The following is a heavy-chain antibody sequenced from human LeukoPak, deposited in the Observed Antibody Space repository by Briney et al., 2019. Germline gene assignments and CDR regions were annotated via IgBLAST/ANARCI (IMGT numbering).Heavy chain of an antibody. CDR2: ISGSGGRT. D-gene: IGHD3-10*01. CDR1: GFTFSSYA. Sequence: PGGSLRLSCAASGFTFSSYAMSWVRRAPGKGLEWVSSISGSGGRTYYADSVKGRFTISRDNSKNTLDLQMNSLRAEDTAVYYCAPTSQYYGSGNYYKAIDYWGQGTLVTVSS. CDR3: APTSQYYGSGNYYKAIDY. V-gene: IGHV3-23*01. J-gene: IGHJ4*02.